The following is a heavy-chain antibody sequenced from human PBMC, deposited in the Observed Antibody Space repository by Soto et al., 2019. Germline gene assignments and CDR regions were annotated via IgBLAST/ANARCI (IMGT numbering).Heavy chain of an antibody. CDR3: AKDTLYNWPPRYYYYGMDV. D-gene: IGHD1-20*01. CDR1: GFTFSNAW. J-gene: IGHJ6*02. Sequence: GGSLRLSCAASGFTFSNAWMNWVRQAPGKGLEWVGRIKSKTDGGSTYYADSVKGRFTISRDNSKNTLYLQMNSLRAEDTAVYYCAKDTLYNWPPRYYYYGMDVWGQGTTVTVSS. CDR2: IKSKTDGGST. V-gene: IGHV3-15*07.